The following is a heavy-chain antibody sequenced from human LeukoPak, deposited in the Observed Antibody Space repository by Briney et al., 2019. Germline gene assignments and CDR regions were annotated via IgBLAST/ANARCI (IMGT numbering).Heavy chain of an antibody. V-gene: IGHV1-3*01. J-gene: IGHJ5*02. CDR2: INAGNGNT. CDR1: GYTFTSYA. Sequence: AASVKVSCKASGYTFTSYAMHCVRQAPGQRLEWMGWINAGNGNTKYSQKFQGRVTITRDTSASTAYMELSSLRSEDTAVYYCARMGSSWGWYNWFDPWGQGTLVTVSS. CDR3: ARMGSSWGWYNWFDP. D-gene: IGHD6-13*01.